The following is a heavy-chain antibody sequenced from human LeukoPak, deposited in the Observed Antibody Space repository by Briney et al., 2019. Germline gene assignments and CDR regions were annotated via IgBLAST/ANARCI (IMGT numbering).Heavy chain of an antibody. Sequence: SVKVSCKASGGTFSSYAISWVRQAPGQGLEWMGGIIPIFGTANYAQKFQGRVTITADESTSTAYMELSGLRSEDTAVYYCARDPHCSGTSCYTRGDDWFDPWGQGTLVTVSS. CDR1: GGTFSSYA. CDR2: IIPIFGTA. V-gene: IGHV1-69*13. CDR3: ARDPHCSGTSCYTRGDDWFDP. J-gene: IGHJ5*02. D-gene: IGHD2-2*02.